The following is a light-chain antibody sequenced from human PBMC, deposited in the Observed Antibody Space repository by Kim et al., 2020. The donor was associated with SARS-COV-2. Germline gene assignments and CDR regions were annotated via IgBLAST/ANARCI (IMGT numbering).Light chain of an antibody. CDR3: NSRGSNDNVL. Sequence: VALGQSVRITCQGDSLRSYYATWYQQKPGQAPIVVIYGKNNRPSGIPDRFSGSSSGDTASLTITGTQAGDEADYYCNSRGSNDNVLFGGGTKLTVL. V-gene: IGLV3-19*01. CDR2: GKN. J-gene: IGLJ2*01. CDR1: SLRSYY.